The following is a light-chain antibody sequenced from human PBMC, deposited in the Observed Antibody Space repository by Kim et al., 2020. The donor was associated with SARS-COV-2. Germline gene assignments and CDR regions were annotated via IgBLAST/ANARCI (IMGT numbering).Light chain of an antibody. J-gene: IGKJ5*01. Sequence: ASVGYRVTITRRASQGISSYLAWYQQKPGKAPKLLIYAASTLQSGVPSRFSGSGSGTDLTLTISILQPEDLATYYCQHLNSYPISFGQGTRLEIK. CDR1: QGISSY. CDR3: QHLNSYPIS. V-gene: IGKV1-9*01. CDR2: AAS.